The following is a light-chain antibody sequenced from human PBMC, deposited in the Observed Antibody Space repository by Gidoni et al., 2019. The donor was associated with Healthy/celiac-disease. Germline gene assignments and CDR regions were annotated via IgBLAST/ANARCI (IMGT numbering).Light chain of an antibody. CDR3: QSYDSIIRPVV. CDR1: SGSIASNY. CDR2: GDD. V-gene: IGLV6-57*03. Sequence: NFMLTQPHSVSESPGKTVTISCTRSSGSIASNYVQWYQQRPGSAPTPVIYGDDPLPSRVPYRFSGSIYSSSISASLTISGLQTEDEADYYCQSYDSIIRPVVFRGGTKLTVL. J-gene: IGLJ2*01.